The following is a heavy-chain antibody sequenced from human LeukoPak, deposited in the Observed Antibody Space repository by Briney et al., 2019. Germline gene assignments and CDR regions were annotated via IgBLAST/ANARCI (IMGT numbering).Heavy chain of an antibody. CDR2: INWNGGST. V-gene: IGHV3-20*04. J-gene: IGHJ6*03. D-gene: IGHD3-22*01. Sequence: PGGSLRLSCAASGFTFDDYGMSWVRQAPGKGLEWVSGINWNGGSTGYADSVKGRFTISRDNAKNSLYLQMNSLRAEDTALYYCARANHPPPAPYYYDSSDSYYYYYMDVWGKGTTVTVSS. CDR1: GFTFDDYG. CDR3: ARANHPPPAPYYYDSSDSYYYYYMDV.